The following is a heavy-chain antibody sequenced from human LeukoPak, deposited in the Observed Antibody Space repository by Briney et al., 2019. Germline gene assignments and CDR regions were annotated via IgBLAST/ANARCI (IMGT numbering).Heavy chain of an antibody. V-gene: IGHV4-59*01. CDR3: ARGRYRELGDYFDY. D-gene: IGHD1-26*01. CDR2: IYYSGST. CDR1: GGSISSYY. Sequence: SETLSLTCTVSGGSISSYYWSWIRQPPGKGLEWIGYIYYSGSTNYNPSLKSRVTISVDTSKNQFSLKLSSVTAADAAVYYCARGRYRELGDYFDYWGQGTLVTVSS. J-gene: IGHJ4*02.